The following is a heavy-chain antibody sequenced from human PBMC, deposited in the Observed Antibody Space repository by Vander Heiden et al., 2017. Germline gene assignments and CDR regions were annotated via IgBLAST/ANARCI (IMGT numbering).Heavy chain of an antibody. CDR3: AVKSSGSYRDAFDF. J-gene: IGHJ3*01. CDR1: GVSLSSSGVG. CDR2: IYWDDDK. Sequence: QITLRESGPTLVKPTQTLTVTCTFSGVSLSSSGVGVAWIRQPPGKALEWLALIYWDDDKRYSPSLKSRLTITKDTSKNQVVLTVTNMDPVDTATYYCAVKSSGSYRDAFDFWGQGTMVTISS. V-gene: IGHV2-5*02. D-gene: IGHD1-26*01.